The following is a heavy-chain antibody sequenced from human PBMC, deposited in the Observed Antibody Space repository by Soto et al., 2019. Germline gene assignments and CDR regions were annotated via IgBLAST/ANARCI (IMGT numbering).Heavy chain of an antibody. J-gene: IGHJ4*02. V-gene: IGHV3-74*01. CDR3: ARVRYCSDNSCYSWFDY. CDR2: ISSDGSST. D-gene: IGHD2-15*01. CDR1: GFTFINYW. Sequence: GGALRLSCVASGFTFINYWMHWVLQAPGKGLEWVSRISSDGSSTTYADSVKGRFTISRDNAENSLHLQMNSLRAEDTAVYYCARVRYCSDNSCYSWFDYWGQGTLVTVSS.